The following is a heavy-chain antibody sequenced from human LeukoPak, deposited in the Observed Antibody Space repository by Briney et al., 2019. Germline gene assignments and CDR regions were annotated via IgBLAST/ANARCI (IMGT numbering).Heavy chain of an antibody. CDR1: GFTFSSYW. Sequence: PGGSLRLSCAASGFTFSSYWMSWVRQAPGKGLEWVANIKQDGSEKYYVDSVKGRFTISRDNAKNSLYLQMNSLRAEDTAVYYCASIDFWSGYNFDYWGQGTLVTVSS. J-gene: IGHJ4*02. D-gene: IGHD3-3*01. CDR3: ASIDFWSGYNFDY. CDR2: IKQDGSEK. V-gene: IGHV3-7*01.